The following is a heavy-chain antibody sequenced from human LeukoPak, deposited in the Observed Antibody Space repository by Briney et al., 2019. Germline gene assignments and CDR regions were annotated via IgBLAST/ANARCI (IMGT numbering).Heavy chain of an antibody. J-gene: IGHJ4*02. Sequence: GGSLRLSCAASGFTFSSYGMHWVRQAPGKGLEWVAVISYDGSNKYYADSVKGRFTISRDNSKNTLYLQMNSLRAEDTAVYYCAKVELYDYVWGSYRPFYTWGQGTLVTVSS. V-gene: IGHV3-30*18. D-gene: IGHD3-16*02. CDR2: ISYDGSNK. CDR1: GFTFSSYG. CDR3: AKVELYDYVWGSYRPFYT.